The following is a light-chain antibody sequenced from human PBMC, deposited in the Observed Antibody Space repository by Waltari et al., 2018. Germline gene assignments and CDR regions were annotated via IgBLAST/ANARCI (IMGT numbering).Light chain of an antibody. V-gene: IGKV3-20*01. CDR3: QQYGTSPRT. CDR1: QSVSSTH. CDR2: HTS. Sequence: EIVLTQSHGTLSLSPGERATLSCRASQSVSSTHLAWYQQKPGQAPRLLIYHTSSRATGIPDRFSGSGSGTDFTLTISRLEPEDFAVYYCQQYGTSPRTFGQGTKVEIK. J-gene: IGKJ1*01.